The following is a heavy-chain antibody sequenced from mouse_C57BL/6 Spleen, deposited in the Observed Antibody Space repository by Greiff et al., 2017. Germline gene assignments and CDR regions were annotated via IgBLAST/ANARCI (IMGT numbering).Heavy chain of an antibody. J-gene: IGHJ2*01. D-gene: IGHD3-2*02. CDR1: GYTFTDYY. V-gene: IGHV1-76*01. CDR3: ARDSSGLSYYFDY. CDR2: IYPGSGNT. Sequence: QVQLKQSGAELVRPGASVKLSCKASGYTFTDYYINWVKQRPGQGLEWIARIYPGSGNTYYNEKFKGKATLTAEQSSSTAYMQLSSLTSEDSAVYFCARDSSGLSYYFDYWGQGTTLTVSS.